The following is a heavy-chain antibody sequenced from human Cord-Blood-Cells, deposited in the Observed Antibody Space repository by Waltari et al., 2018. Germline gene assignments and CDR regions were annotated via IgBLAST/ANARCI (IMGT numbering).Heavy chain of an antibody. Sequence: QVQLVESGGGVVQPGRSLRLSCAASGFTFSSYGMHWVRQAPGKGLEWVAVISDDGSNKYYADSVKGRFTISRDNSKNTLYLQMNSLRAEDTAVYYCAKESIEYSSYYYYGMDVWGQGP. CDR1: GFTFSSYG. J-gene: IGHJ6*02. V-gene: IGHV3-30*18. D-gene: IGHD6-6*01. CDR2: ISDDGSNK. CDR3: AKESIEYSSYYYYGMDV.